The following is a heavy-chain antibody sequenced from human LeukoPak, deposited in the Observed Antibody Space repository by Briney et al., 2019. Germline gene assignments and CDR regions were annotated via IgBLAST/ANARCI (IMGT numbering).Heavy chain of an antibody. J-gene: IGHJ5*01. V-gene: IGHV4-59*02. CDR3: ARGMRWSDF. CDR2: IYYTGTT. Sequence: GSLRLSCAVSGASVTTYYWSWMRQPPGKGLEWIASIYYTGTTNYNPSLKNRVTISVDTSKSQFSLKLSSVTAADTAVYYCARGMRWSDFWGQGTLVTVSS. CDR1: GASVTTYY.